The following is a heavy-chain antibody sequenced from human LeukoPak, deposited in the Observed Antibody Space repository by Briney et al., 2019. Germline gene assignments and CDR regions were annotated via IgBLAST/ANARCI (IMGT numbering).Heavy chain of an antibody. D-gene: IGHD2-2*01. CDR2: ISGSGSSL. Sequence: GGSLRLSCAASGFTFSAYEMNWVRQAPGKGLEPVSYISGSGSSLSYADSVRGRFTISRDNAKNSLFLQMNSLRVEDTAIYYCVRDGRGYCGSTSCRPFDSWGRGTLATVSS. CDR3: VRDGRGYCGSTSCRPFDS. J-gene: IGHJ4*02. CDR1: GFTFSAYE. V-gene: IGHV3-48*03.